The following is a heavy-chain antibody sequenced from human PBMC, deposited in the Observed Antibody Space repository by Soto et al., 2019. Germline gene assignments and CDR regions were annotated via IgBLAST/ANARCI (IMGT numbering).Heavy chain of an antibody. CDR1: GFTFSSYG. CDR2: ISYDGSNR. Sequence: PGGSLRLSCAASGFTFSSYGMHWVRQAPGKGLEWVAVISYDGSNRYYADSVKGRFTISRDNSKNTLYLQMNSLRAEDTAVYYCAKDQIGNLDPWGQGTLVTVSS. J-gene: IGHJ5*02. CDR3: AKDQIGNLDP. V-gene: IGHV3-30*18. D-gene: IGHD1-1*01.